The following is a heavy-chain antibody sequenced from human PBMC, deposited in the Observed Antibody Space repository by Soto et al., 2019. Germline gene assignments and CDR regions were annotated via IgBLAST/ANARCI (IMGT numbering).Heavy chain of an antibody. V-gene: IGHV4-39*01. Sequence: QMQPQESGPGLVKPSESLSLTCTVSGGSISSSSYYWGWIRQPPGKGLEWIGSIHYSGYTYYNPSLKSRVTISVDTSKNQFSLKLSSVTAADTAVYYCGRLVYDSSGYRPGWGQGTLVTVSS. CDR2: IHYSGYT. D-gene: IGHD3-22*01. CDR1: GGSISSSSYY. J-gene: IGHJ4*02. CDR3: GRLVYDSSGYRPG.